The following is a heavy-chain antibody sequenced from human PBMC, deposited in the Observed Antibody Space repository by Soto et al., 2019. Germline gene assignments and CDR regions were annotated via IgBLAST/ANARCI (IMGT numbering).Heavy chain of an antibody. CDR1: RYSFVTHW. J-gene: IGHJ4*02. Sequence: KVSRYSFVTHWTGWVRQMPGKGLEWMGIIYPGDSETKYSPSFQGQVTISADKSISTPYLQWSSLKASDTALYYCVSTINGYFEYWGQGTLVTVSS. V-gene: IGHV5-51*01. CDR3: VSTINGYFEY. D-gene: IGHD3-9*01. CDR2: IYPGDSET.